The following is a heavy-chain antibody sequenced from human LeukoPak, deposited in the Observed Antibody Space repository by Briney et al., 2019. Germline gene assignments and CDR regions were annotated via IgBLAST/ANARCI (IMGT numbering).Heavy chain of an antibody. V-gene: IGHV3-23*01. CDR3: ATHLDQLLFSN. CDR1: GLAFSSYA. D-gene: IGHD2-2*01. CDR2: ISGSGGST. J-gene: IGHJ4*02. Sequence: GGSLRLSCAASGLAFSSYAMSWVRQAPGKGLEWVSAISGSGGSTYYADSVKGRFTISRDNSKNTLYLQMNSLRAEDTAVYYCATHLDQLLFSNWGQGTLVTVSS.